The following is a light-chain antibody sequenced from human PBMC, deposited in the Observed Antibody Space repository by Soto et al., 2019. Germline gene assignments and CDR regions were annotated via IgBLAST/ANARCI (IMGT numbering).Light chain of an antibody. V-gene: IGKV1-5*01. J-gene: IGKJ2*01. Sequence: DIQMTQSPSTLSASVGDRVTITCRASQSISSWLAWYQQKPGKAPKLLIYDASSLESGAPSRFSGSGSGTEFTLTIRSLQPDDFATYYCQQYNSFSLYTFGQGTKLEIK. CDR1: QSISSW. CDR2: DAS. CDR3: QQYNSFSLYT.